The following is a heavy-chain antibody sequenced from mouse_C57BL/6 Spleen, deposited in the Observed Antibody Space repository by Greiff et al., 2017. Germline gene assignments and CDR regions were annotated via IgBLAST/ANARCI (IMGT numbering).Heavy chain of an antibody. CDR2: IWSDGST. D-gene: IGHD1-1*01. CDR3: ARHGHGSSYGDAMDY. CDR1: GFSLTSYG. Sequence: QVQLQQSGPGLVAPSQSLSITCTVSGFSLTSYGVHWVRQPPRKGLEWLVVIWSDGSTTYNSALKSRLSISKDNSKSQVFLKMNSLQTDDTAMYYCARHGHGSSYGDAMDYWGQGTSVTVSS. J-gene: IGHJ4*01. V-gene: IGHV2-6-1*01.